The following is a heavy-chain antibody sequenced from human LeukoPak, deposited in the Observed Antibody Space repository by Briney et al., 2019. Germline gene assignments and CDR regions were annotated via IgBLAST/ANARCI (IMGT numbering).Heavy chain of an antibody. D-gene: IGHD1-26*01. Sequence: SETLSLTCTVSGGSISSSSYYWGWIRQPPGKGLEWIGSIYYSGSTYYNPSLKSRVTISVDTSKNQFSLKLSSVTAADTAVYYCARGSGSYYASPFDYWGQGTLVTVSS. CDR3: ARGSGSYYASPFDY. CDR1: GGSISSSSYY. V-gene: IGHV4-39*01. J-gene: IGHJ4*02. CDR2: IYYSGST.